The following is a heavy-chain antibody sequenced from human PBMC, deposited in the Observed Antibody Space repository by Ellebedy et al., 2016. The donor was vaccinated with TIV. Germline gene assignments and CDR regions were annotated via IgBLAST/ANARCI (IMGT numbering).Heavy chain of an antibody. J-gene: IGHJ4*03. CDR2: ISSSSSYT. Sequence: PGGSLRLSCAASGFTFSSYSMNWIRQAPGKGLEWVSYISSSSSYTNYADSVKGRFTISRDNAKNSLYLQMSSLRAEDTAVYYCARDQGWAYPGSTRFDYWGQGTLVTVSS. CDR3: ARDQGWAYPGSTRFDY. V-gene: IGHV3-21*05. CDR1: GFTFSSYS. D-gene: IGHD3-10*01.